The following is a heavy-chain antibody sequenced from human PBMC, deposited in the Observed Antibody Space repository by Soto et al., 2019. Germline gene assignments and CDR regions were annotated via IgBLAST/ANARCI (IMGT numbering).Heavy chain of an antibody. CDR1: GYSFTSYC. Sequence: PGESLKISCKGSGYSFTSYCISWVRQMPGKGLEWMGRIDPSDSYTNYSPSFQGHVTISADKSISTAYLQWSSLKASDTAMYYCARARVEMATITHYYYGMDVWGQGTTVTVS. CDR3: ARARVEMATITHYYYGMDV. V-gene: IGHV5-10-1*01. D-gene: IGHD5-12*01. CDR2: IDPSDSYT. J-gene: IGHJ6*02.